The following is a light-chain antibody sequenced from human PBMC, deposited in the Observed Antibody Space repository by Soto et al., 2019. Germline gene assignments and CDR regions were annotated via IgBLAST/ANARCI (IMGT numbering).Light chain of an antibody. Sequence: DIQMTQSPSTLSASVEDRVTITCRASQSIGDLLAWYQQKPGEAPKLLIYKASYLESGVPSRFSGSGSGTEFTLTISSLQPEDLATYYCQHYSALSVTFGQGTKVEIK. CDR2: KAS. CDR3: QHYSALSVT. V-gene: IGKV1-5*03. J-gene: IGKJ1*01. CDR1: QSIGDL.